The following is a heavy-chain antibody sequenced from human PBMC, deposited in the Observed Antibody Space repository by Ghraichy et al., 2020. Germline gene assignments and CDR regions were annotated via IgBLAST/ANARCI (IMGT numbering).Heavy chain of an antibody. CDR2: ISSSSSTI. CDR1: EFIFSTYN. V-gene: IGHV3-48*01. D-gene: IGHD3-10*01. Sequence: GGSLRLSCAASEFIFSTYNMNWVRQAPGRGLEWVSYISSSSSTIHYADSVEGRFTISRDNAKNSLYLQMNSLRAEDTAVYYCARGYGSGRNWFDPWGQGTLVTVSS. J-gene: IGHJ5*02. CDR3: ARGYGSGRNWFDP.